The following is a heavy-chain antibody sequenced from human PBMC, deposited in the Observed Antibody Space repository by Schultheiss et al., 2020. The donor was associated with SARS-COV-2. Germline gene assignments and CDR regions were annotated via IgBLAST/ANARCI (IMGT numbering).Heavy chain of an antibody. CDR1: GGSISSYY. Sequence: SETLSLTCTVSGGSISSYYWSWIRQPPGKGLEWIGYIYYSGSTNYNPSLKSRVTISVDTSKNQFSLKLSSVTAADTAVYYCARVYCGGDCYLPGPLYYFDYWGQGTLVTVSS. CDR3: ARVYCGGDCYLPGPLYYFDY. CDR2: IYYSGST. J-gene: IGHJ4*02. D-gene: IGHD2-21*02. V-gene: IGHV4-59*01.